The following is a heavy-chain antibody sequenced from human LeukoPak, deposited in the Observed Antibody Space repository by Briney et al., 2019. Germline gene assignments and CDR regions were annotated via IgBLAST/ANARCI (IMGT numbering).Heavy chain of an antibody. V-gene: IGHV3-9*01. CDR3: ARGAERTYYDSSGYPR. Sequence: GRSLRLSCAASGFTFDDYAMHWVRQAPGKGLEWVSGISWNSGSIGYADSVKGRFTISRDNARNSLYLQMNSLRAGDTAVYYCARGAERTYYDSSGYPRWGQGTLVTVSS. CDR2: ISWNSGSI. J-gene: IGHJ4*02. D-gene: IGHD3-22*01. CDR1: GFTFDDYA.